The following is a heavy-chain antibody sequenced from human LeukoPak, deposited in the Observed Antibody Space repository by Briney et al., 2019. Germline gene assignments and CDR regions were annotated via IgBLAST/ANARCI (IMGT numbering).Heavy chain of an antibody. CDR3: SRDSLSSCGGDCYSGLDV. J-gene: IGHJ6*02. D-gene: IGHD2-21*02. CDR1: GFTFSNYW. Sequence: GGSLRLSCAAPGFTFSNYWMHWVRQAPGEALMWVSRIRSDGSSTTYADSVKGRFTISRDNAKNTLYLQMNSLRAEDTAVYYCSRDSLSSCGGDCYSGLDVWGQGTTVTVSS. CDR2: IRSDGSST. V-gene: IGHV3-74*01.